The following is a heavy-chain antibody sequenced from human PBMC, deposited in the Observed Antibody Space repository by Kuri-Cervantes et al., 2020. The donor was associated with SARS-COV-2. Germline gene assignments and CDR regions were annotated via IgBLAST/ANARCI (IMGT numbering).Heavy chain of an antibody. D-gene: IGHD1-1*01. Sequence: ASVKVSCKASGYTFTNNDINWVRQASGQGLEWMGWMNPDTGNAGYAQKFQGRVTVTSDTSTSTAFMELSSLRSDDTAVYYCARDSGDWNPDGFDIWGQGTMVTVSS. CDR3: ARDSGDWNPDGFDI. CDR1: GYTFTNND. J-gene: IGHJ3*02. V-gene: IGHV1-8*02. CDR2: MNPDTGNA.